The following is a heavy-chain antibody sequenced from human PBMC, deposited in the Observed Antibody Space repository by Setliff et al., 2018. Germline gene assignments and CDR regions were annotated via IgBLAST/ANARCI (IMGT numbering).Heavy chain of an antibody. J-gene: IGHJ3*02. CDR1: GFTFSSYN. CDR2: IRSKSDSYAT. CDR3: VKTHWDTWIRGAFDI. D-gene: IGHD3-10*01. Sequence: GGSLRLSCAASGFTFSSYNMDWVRQASGKGLEWVGRIRSKSDSYATIYAASVRGRFTISRDDSKNTAYLQMSSLRAEDTAVYYCVKTHWDTWIRGAFDIWGQGTMVTVSS. V-gene: IGHV3-73*01.